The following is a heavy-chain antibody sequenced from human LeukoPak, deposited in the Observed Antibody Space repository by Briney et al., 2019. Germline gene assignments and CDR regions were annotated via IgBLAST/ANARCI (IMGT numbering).Heavy chain of an antibody. D-gene: IGHD5-24*01. V-gene: IGHV3-30*18. Sequence: PGGSLRLSCAASGFTFSSYGMHWVRQAPGKGLEWVAVISYDGSNKYYADSVKGRFTISRDNSKNTLYLQMNSLRAEDPAVYYCAKDRGRDGYNYGAFDIWGQGTMVTVSS. J-gene: IGHJ3*02. CDR1: GFTFSSYG. CDR3: AKDRGRDGYNYGAFDI. CDR2: ISYDGSNK.